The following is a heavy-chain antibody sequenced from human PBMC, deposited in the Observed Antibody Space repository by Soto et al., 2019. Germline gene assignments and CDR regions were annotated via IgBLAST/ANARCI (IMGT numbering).Heavy chain of an antibody. Sequence: EVELVESGGGLVQPGGSLRLSCAASGFSFSDYEMNWVRQAPGKGLEWIAHISFSGSTIYYADSVKGRFSISRDNSRNFLFLQMNGLRPEDSALYYCAKDEGTSSTVFDYWGQGSLVTVSS. CDR3: AKDEGTSSTVFDY. D-gene: IGHD4-4*01. V-gene: IGHV3-48*03. CDR1: GFSFSDYE. J-gene: IGHJ4*02. CDR2: ISFSGSTI.